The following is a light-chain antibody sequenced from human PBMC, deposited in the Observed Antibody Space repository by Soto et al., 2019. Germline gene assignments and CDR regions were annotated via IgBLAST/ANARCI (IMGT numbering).Light chain of an antibody. J-gene: IGKJ2*01. CDR1: QSIRTN. V-gene: IGKV3-15*01. CDR3: QHYDNWPFT. CDR2: EAS. Sequence: EIVMTQSPATLSVSPGERATLSCRASQSIRTNLGWYRHKPGQAPSLLIYEASTRATGIPARFSGSGSGTEFTLTISSLQSEDFAIYYCQHYDNWPFTFGQGTKLEI.